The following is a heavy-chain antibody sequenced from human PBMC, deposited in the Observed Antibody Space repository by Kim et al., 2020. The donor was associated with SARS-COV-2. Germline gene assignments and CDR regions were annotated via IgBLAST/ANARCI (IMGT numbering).Heavy chain of an antibody. V-gene: IGHV4-34*01. CDR2: INHSGST. CDR1: GGSFSGYY. Sequence: SKTLSLTCAVYGGSFSGYYWSWIRQPPGKGLEWIGEINHSGSTNYNPSLKSRVTISVDTSKNQFSLKLSSVTAADTDVYYCARCPTYYYDSSGGFDYWGQGTLVTVSS. J-gene: IGHJ4*02. D-gene: IGHD3-22*01. CDR3: ARCPTYYYDSSGGFDY.